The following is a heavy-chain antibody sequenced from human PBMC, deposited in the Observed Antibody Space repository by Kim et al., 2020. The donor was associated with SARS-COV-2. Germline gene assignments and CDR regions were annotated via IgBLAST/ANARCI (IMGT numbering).Heavy chain of an antibody. J-gene: IGHJ3*02. CDR1: GFTFDDYA. CDR3: AKDINSLGSYYDPDAFDI. V-gene: IGHV3-9*01. CDR2: ISWNSGSI. Sequence: GGSLRLSCAASGFTFDDYAMHWVRQAPGKGLEWVSGISWNSGSIGYADSVKGRFTISRDNAKNSLYLQMNSLRAEDTALYYCAKDINSLGSYYDPDAFDIWGQGTMVTVSS. D-gene: IGHD1-26*01.